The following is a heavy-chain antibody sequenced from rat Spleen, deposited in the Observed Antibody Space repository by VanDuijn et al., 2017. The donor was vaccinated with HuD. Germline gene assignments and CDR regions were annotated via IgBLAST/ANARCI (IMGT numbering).Heavy chain of an antibody. Sequence: EVQLVESGGGLVQPGRSMKLSCAASGFTFSDYGVAWVRQAPTKGLEWIASISTGGGNTYYRDSVKGRFTISRDNAKSTLSLQMDSLRSEDTATYYCARAGYLRDWYFDFWGPGTMVTVSS. D-gene: IGHD2-2*01. J-gene: IGHJ1*01. CDR1: GFTFSDYG. CDR2: ISTGGGNT. CDR3: ARAGYLRDWYFDF. V-gene: IGHV5-25*01.